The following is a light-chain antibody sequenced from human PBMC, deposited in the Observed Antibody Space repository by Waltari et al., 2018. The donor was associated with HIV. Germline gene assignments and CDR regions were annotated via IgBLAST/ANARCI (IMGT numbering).Light chain of an antibody. CDR3: CSYAGTYTYV. CDR2: DVF. Sequence: QSALTQPRSVSGSPGQSVTISCTGTASDIGYFDYVSWYQQYPGKAPKVLIYDVFQRPSGSPERFTDSKSGITAALTISGIQDEDEADYYGCSYAGTYTYVFGSGTTVTVL. CDR1: ASDIGYFDY. V-gene: IGLV2-11*01. J-gene: IGLJ1*01.